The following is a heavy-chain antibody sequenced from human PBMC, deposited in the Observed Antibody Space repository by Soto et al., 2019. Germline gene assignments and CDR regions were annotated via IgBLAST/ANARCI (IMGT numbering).Heavy chain of an antibody. J-gene: IGHJ6*02. D-gene: IGHD3-10*01. CDR3: ARDKKLPHGSGTSYSYYGMDV. CDR2: ISSSSTYI. V-gene: IGHV3-21*01. Sequence: EVQVVESGGGLVKPGGSLRLSCAASGFTFSSYNMNWVRQAPGKGLEWASSISSSSTYIYYEDSLKGRFTISRDNAKNSLYLQMNSLRAEDSAVYHCARDKKLPHGSGTSYSYYGMDVCGQGTTVTVSS. CDR1: GFTFSSYN.